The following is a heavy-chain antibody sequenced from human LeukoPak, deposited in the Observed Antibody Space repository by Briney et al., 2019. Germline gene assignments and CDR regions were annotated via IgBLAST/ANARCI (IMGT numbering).Heavy chain of an antibody. J-gene: IGHJ6*02. V-gene: IGHV3-33*01. CDR3: AREMTAARYYCYYGMDV. D-gene: IGHD6-6*01. Sequence: GGSLRLSCAASGFTFSSYGMHWVRQAPGKGLEWVAVIWYDGSNKYYADSVKGRFTISRDNSKNTLYLQMNSLRAEDTAVYYCAREMTAARYYCYYGMDVWGQGTTVTVSS. CDR2: IWYDGSNK. CDR1: GFTFSSYG.